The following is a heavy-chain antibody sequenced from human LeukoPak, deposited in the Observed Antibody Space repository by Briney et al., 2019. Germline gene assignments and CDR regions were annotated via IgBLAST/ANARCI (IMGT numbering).Heavy chain of an antibody. CDR3: AGKGATVFDY. Sequence: KPSETLSLTCTVSGYSISSGYYGGWIRQPPGKGLEWIGYIYYSGSTNYNPSLKSRVTISVDTSKNQFSLKLSSVTAADTAVYYCAGKGATVFDYWGQGTLVTVSS. J-gene: IGHJ4*02. V-gene: IGHV4-61*01. CDR1: GYSISSGYY. D-gene: IGHD1-26*01. CDR2: IYYSGST.